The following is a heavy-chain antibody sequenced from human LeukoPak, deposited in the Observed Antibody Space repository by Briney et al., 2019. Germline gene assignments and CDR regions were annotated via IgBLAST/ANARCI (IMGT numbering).Heavy chain of an antibody. J-gene: IGHJ4*02. CDR1: GFTFSRCG. V-gene: IGHV3-23*01. Sequence: GGSLRLSCAASGFTFSRCGMTWVRQAPGKGLEWVSSISGSDDGTYYADSVKGRFTISRDNSKNTVYLQMNSLSAEDTAIYYCAKRGPIYSATPGNYFDHWGQGILVTVSS. CDR2: ISGSDDGT. D-gene: IGHD3-10*01. CDR3: AKRGPIYSATPGNYFDH.